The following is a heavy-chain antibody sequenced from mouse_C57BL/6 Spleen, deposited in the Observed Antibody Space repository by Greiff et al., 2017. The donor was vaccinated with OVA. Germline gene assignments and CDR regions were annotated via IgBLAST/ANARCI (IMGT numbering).Heavy chain of an antibody. CDR3: ARDKLGRGYFDY. CDR1: GYSITSGYY. D-gene: IGHD4-1*01. V-gene: IGHV3-6*01. Sequence: EVQVVESGPGLVKPSQSLSLTCSVTGYSITSGYYWNWIRQFPGNKLELMGYISYDGSNNYNPSLKNRISITRDTSKNQFFLKLNSVTTEDTATYYCARDKLGRGYFDYWGQGTTLTVSS. J-gene: IGHJ2*01. CDR2: ISYDGSN.